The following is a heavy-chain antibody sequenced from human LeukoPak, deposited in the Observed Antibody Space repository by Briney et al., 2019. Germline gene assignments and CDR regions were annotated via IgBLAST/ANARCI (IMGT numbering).Heavy chain of an antibody. CDR3: VRAGDIVVVPAAIEAFDI. J-gene: IGHJ3*02. V-gene: IGHV1-46*01. CDR1: GYTFTSYY. D-gene: IGHD2-2*01. CDR2: INPSGGST. Sequence: ASVKVSCKASGYTFTSYYMHWVRQAPGQGLEWMGIINPSGGSTSYAQKFQGRVTMTRDTSTSTVYMELSSLRSEDTAVYYCVRAGDIVVVPAAIEAFDIWGQGTMVTVSS.